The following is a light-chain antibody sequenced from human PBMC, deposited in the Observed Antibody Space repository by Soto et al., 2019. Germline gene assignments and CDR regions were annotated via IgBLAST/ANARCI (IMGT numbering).Light chain of an antibody. Sequence: AIRMTQSPSSFSASTGDRVTITCRASQGIRSYLAWYQQKPGKAPKLLIYAASTLQSGVPSRFSGSGSGTDFTLTISCLQSKDFATYYCQQYYSYPLTFGGGTKVEIK. CDR2: AAS. J-gene: IGKJ4*01. CDR1: QGIRSY. V-gene: IGKV1-8*01. CDR3: QQYYSYPLT.